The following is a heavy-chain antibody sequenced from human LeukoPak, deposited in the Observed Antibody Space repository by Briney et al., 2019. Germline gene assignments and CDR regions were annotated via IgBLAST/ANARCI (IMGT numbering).Heavy chain of an antibody. CDR3: ARDGNAMVRGYAFEI. CDR1: GDSISSGDYD. Sequence: SQTLSLTCSVSGDSISSGDYDWSWIRQPPGKGLEWIGYIYSSGSTYYNPSLKSRVTISVDTSKNQFSRKLSSVTAADTAVYYCARDGNAMVRGYAFEIWGQGTMVTVSS. V-gene: IGHV4-30-4*01. D-gene: IGHD3-10*01. CDR2: IYSSGST. J-gene: IGHJ3*02.